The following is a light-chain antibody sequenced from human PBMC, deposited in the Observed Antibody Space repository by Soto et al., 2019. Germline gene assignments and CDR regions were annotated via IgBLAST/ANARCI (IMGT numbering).Light chain of an antibody. CDR2: LSSDGSH. Sequence: QAVVTHSPSASASLGASVKLTCTLSSGHSSYAIAWHQQQPEKGPRYLMKLSSDGSHSKGDGIPDRFSGSSSGAERYLTISSLQSEDEADYYCQTWDTGARVVFGGGTKLTVL. J-gene: IGLJ2*01. CDR3: QTWDTGARVV. V-gene: IGLV4-69*01. CDR1: SGHSSYA.